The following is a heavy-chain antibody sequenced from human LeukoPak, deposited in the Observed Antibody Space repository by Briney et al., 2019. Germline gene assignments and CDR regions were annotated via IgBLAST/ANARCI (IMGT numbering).Heavy chain of an antibody. V-gene: IGHV5-10-1*01. CDR2: IDPSDSYS. J-gene: IGHJ4*02. CDR3: ARQYGSGSSTSPDFDY. CDR1: GYTFTNYW. Sequence: GESLKISCKGSGYTFTNYWITWVRQMPGKGLEWMGRIDPSDSYSDYSPSFQGHITVSVDKSISTAYLEWSSLKASDTAMYYCARQYGSGSSTSPDFDYWGQGTLVTVSS. D-gene: IGHD6-19*01.